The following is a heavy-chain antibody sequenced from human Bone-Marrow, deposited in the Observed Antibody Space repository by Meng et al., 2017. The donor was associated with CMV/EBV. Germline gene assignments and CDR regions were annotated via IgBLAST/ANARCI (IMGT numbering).Heavy chain of an antibody. D-gene: IGHD2-2*01. V-gene: IGHV4-34*01. CDR1: GGSFSGYY. CDR2: INHSGST. CDR3: ARRSVVVPAASFDY. Sequence: SETLSLTCAVYGGSFSGYYWSWIRQPPGKGLEWIGEINHSGSTNYNPSLKSRVTISVDTSKNQFSLKLSSVTAADTAVYYCARRSVVVPAASFDYWGQGTLVTVSS. J-gene: IGHJ4*02.